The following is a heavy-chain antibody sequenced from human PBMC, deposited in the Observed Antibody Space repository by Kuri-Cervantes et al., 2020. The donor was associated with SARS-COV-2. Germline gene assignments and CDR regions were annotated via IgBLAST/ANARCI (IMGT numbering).Heavy chain of an antibody. D-gene: IGHD3-22*01. J-gene: IGHJ2*01. CDR1: GGSISSGDYY. CDR3: ARGGYYYDSSGYYMPGGEGYFDL. CDR2: IYYSGST. Sequence: SETLSLTCTVSGGSISSGDYYWSWIRQPPGKGLEWIGYIYYSGSTYYNPSLKSRVTISVDTSKNQFSLKLSSVIAADTAVYYCARGGYYYDSSGYYMPGGEGYFDLWGRGTLVTVSS. V-gene: IGHV4-30-4*02.